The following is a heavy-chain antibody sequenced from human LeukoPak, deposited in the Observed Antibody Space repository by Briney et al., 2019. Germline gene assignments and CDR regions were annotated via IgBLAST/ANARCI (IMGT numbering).Heavy chain of an antibody. CDR3: ARHRGSGGYDSSGYYYGDGDDAFDI. D-gene: IGHD3-22*01. J-gene: IGHJ3*02. Sequence: NPSGTLSLTCAVSGGSISSSNWWSWVRQPPGRGLEWIGEIYHSGSTNYNPSLKSRVTISVDKSKNQFSLKLSSVTAADTAVYYCARHRGSGGYDSSGYYYGDGDDAFDIWGQGTMVTVSS. V-gene: IGHV4-4*02. CDR1: GGSISSSNW. CDR2: IYHSGST.